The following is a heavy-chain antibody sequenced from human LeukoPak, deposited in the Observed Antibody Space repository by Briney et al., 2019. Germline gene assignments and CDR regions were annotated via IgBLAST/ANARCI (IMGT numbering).Heavy chain of an antibody. CDR2: MNLNSGNT. D-gene: IGHD3-10*01. V-gene: IGHV1-8*02. J-gene: IGHJ4*02. CDR1: GYTFTSYD. Sequence: ASVKVSCKASGYTFTSYDLNWVRQATGQGLEWMGWMNLNSGNTGYAQKFQGRVTMTRNTSISTAYMELSSLRSEDTAVYYCARTSPRYGSGTYYMYFDYWGQGILVTVSS. CDR3: ARTSPRYGSGTYYMYFDY.